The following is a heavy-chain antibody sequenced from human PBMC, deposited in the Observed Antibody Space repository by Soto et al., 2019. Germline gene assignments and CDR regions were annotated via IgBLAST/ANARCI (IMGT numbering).Heavy chain of an antibody. J-gene: IGHJ4*02. D-gene: IGHD4-4*01. CDR3: ARWNDDYSFDY. V-gene: IGHV4-34*01. Sequence: LETLSLTCAVYGGSFSGYYWSWIRQPPGKGLEWIGEINHSGSTNYNPSLKSRVTISVDTSKNQFSLKLSSVTAADTAVYYCARWNDDYSFDYWGQGTLVTVSS. CDR2: INHSGST. CDR1: GGSFSGYY.